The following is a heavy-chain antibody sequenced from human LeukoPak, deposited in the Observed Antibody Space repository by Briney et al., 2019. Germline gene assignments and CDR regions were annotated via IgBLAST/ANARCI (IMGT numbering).Heavy chain of an antibody. D-gene: IGHD3-16*01. Sequence: GGSLRLSCSASGFTFSNYYMHWVRQAPGKGLEYVSLISSNGGSTYYADSVKGRFSISRDDSKNTLYLQMGSLRAEDMAVYYCARDPFGGATLGYRGQGTLVTVSS. V-gene: IGHV3-64*02. CDR1: GFTFSNYY. CDR3: ARDPFGGATLGY. CDR2: ISSNGGST. J-gene: IGHJ4*02.